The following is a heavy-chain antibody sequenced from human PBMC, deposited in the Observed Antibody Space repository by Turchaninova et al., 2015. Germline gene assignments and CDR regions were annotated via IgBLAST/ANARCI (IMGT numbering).Heavy chain of an antibody. CDR1: GFSVSNIRMG. Sequence: QVTLKESGPVLVKPTETLTLTCPVSGFSVSNIRMGVSWIRQPPGKALEWLAHTFPNDERAYNTSLKSRLTISKDTSKSQVVLTMTNMDPVDTSTYYCARTPPDYGDYDAFDIWGPGTMVTVSS. J-gene: IGHJ3*02. CDR2: TFPNDER. CDR3: ARTPPDYGDYDAFDI. V-gene: IGHV2-26*01. D-gene: IGHD4-17*01.